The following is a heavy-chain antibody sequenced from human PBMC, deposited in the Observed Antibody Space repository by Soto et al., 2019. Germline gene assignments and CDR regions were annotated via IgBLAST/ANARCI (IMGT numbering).Heavy chain of an antibody. CDR2: INAGNGNT. CDR1: GYTFTSYA. CDR3: ARWRCGRASVGANWVDP. Sequence: QVQLVQSGAEVKKPGASVKVSCKASGYTFTSYAMHWVRQAPGQRLEWMGWINAGNGNTKYSQKFQGRVTITRDTSASTAYMELSSLRSEDTAVYYCARWRCGRASVGANWVDPWGQGTLVTVSS. V-gene: IGHV1-3*01. D-gene: IGHD1-26*01. J-gene: IGHJ5*02.